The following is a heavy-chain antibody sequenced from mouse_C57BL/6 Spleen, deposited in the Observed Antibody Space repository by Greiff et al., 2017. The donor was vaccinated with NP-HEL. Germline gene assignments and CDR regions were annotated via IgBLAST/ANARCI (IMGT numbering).Heavy chain of an antibody. CDR3: ARRELGQGFAY. Sequence: QVQLQQPGAELVRPGPSVKLSCKASGYTFTSYWMHWVKQRPGQGLEWIGVIDPSDSYTNYNQKFKGKATLTVDTSSSTAYMQLSSLTSEDSAVYYCARRELGQGFAYWGQGTLVTVSA. J-gene: IGHJ3*01. CDR1: GYTFTSYW. CDR2: IDPSDSYT. V-gene: IGHV1-59*01. D-gene: IGHD4-1*01.